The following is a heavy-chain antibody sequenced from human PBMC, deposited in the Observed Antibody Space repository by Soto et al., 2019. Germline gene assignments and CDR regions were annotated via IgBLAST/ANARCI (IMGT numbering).Heavy chain of an antibody. V-gene: IGHV3-33*01. CDR3: ARDGDVNTGFGKDY. D-gene: IGHD3-16*01. Sequence: GGSLRLSCAASGFTFSSYGMHWVRQAPGKGLEWVAFIWHDGGNKFYAESVKGRLTISRDNSKNTLYLQMTSLSAEDTAMYYCARDGDVNTGFGKDYWGQGTLVTVSS. CDR2: IWHDGGNK. CDR1: GFTFSSYG. J-gene: IGHJ4*02.